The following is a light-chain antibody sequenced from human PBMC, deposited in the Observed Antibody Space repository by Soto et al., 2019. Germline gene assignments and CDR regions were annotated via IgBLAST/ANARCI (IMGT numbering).Light chain of an antibody. Sequence: QSALTQPASVSGSPGKSITISCTGTSSDVGGYNYVSWYQQHPGKAPKLMIYDVSNRPSGVSNRFSGSKSANTASLTISGLQAEEEADYYCSSHTSSITSYFFGTGTKLTVL. V-gene: IGLV2-14*01. CDR2: DVS. CDR1: SSDVGGYNY. J-gene: IGLJ1*01. CDR3: SSHTSSITSYF.